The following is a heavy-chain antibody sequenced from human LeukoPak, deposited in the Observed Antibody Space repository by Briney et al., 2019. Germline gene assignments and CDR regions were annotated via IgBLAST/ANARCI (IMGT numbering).Heavy chain of an antibody. CDR2: ISWNSGSI. D-gene: IGHD3-10*01. Sequence: GGSLRLSCAASGFTFDDYAMHWVRQAPGKGLEWVSGISWNSGSIGYADSVKGRFTISRDNAKNSLYLQMNSLRAEDMALYYCAKGSGGYGSGSHIDYWGQGTLVTVSS. V-gene: IGHV3-9*03. CDR3: AKGSGGYGSGSHIDY. CDR1: GFTFDDYA. J-gene: IGHJ4*02.